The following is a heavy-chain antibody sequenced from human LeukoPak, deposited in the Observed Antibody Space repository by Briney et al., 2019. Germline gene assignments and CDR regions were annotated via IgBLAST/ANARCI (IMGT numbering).Heavy chain of an antibody. CDR3: APDPNKWLRNY. V-gene: IGHV3-23*01. CDR1: EFTFSSYA. J-gene: IGHJ4*02. CDR2: ISGSGSST. Sequence: GGSLRLSCAASEFTFSSYAMSWVRQAPGKGLEWISTISGSGSSTDFADSVKGRFTISRDNSKNTLNLQMNNLRAEDTAIYYCAPDPNKWLRNYWGQGTLVTVSS. D-gene: IGHD5-12*01.